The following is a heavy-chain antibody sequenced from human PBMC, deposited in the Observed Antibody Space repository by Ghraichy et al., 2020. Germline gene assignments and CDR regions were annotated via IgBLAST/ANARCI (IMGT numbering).Heavy chain of an antibody. D-gene: IGHD6-19*01. V-gene: IGHV3-30*18. CDR3: AKDPFVSIAVAGTYFDY. J-gene: IGHJ4*02. CDR1: GFTFSSYG. CDR2: ISYDGSNK. Sequence: GGSLRLSCAASGFTFSSYGMHWVRQAPGKGLEWVAVISYDGSNKYYADSVKGRFTISRDNSKNTLYLQMNSLRAEDTAVYYCAKDPFVSIAVAGTYFDYWGQGTLVTVSS.